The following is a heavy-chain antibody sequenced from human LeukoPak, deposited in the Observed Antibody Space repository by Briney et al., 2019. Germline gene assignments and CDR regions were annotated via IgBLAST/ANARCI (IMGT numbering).Heavy chain of an antibody. CDR2: IQYDGSNK. D-gene: IGHD2-21*02. J-gene: IGHJ4*02. CDR1: GFPFSTYG. CDR3: AKEVRLRTIDY. Sequence: PGGSLRLSCAASGFPFSTYGMHWVRQAPGKGLEWVSFIQYDGSNKYYADSVKGRFTISRDNSKNTLFLQMNSLRAEDTAVYYCAKEVRLRTIDYWGQGTRVTVSS. V-gene: IGHV3-30*02.